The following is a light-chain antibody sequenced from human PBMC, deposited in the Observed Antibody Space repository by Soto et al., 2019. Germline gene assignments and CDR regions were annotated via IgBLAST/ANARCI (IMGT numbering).Light chain of an antibody. CDR2: GAS. CDR3: QQYDDSPGT. J-gene: IGKJ1*01. V-gene: IGKV3-20*01. CDR1: QSVSSNF. Sequence: EIVLSQSPGALSLSPGERVTLSCRASQSVSSNFLAWYQQKPGQAPRLLIYGASNRATAIPDRFSGSGSGTDFTLTISRLEPEDFAVYYCQQYDDSPGTFGQGTKVDIK.